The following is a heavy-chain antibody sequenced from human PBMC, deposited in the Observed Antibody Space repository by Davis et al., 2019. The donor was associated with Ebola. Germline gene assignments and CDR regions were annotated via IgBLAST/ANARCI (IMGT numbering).Heavy chain of an antibody. CDR3: GTAGTMSDWGEYVGY. V-gene: IGHV3-7*01. D-gene: IGHD3-16*01. CDR1: GFTFSSYA. Sequence: GESLKISCAASGFTFSSYAMNWVRQASGKGLEWVANINQDGSETFYVDSVKGRFAISRDNAKNSLHLQMYSLRDEDTAVYYCGTAGTMSDWGEYVGYWGQGTLVTVSS. CDR2: INQDGSET. J-gene: IGHJ4*02.